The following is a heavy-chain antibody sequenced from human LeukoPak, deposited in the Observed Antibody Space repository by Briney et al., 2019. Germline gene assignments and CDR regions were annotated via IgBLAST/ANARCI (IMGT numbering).Heavy chain of an antibody. V-gene: IGHV3-48*03. CDR3: AKVGGNDATDY. J-gene: IGHJ4*02. Sequence: GGSLTLFCTASGFTFSHYQMNWVRQAPGKGLEWVSFITTSGSTTYYADSVKGRFTISRDNSKNTLYLQMNSLRAEDAAVYYCAKVGGNDATDYWGQGSLVTVSS. CDR2: ITTSGSTT. D-gene: IGHD4-23*01. CDR1: GFTFSHYQ.